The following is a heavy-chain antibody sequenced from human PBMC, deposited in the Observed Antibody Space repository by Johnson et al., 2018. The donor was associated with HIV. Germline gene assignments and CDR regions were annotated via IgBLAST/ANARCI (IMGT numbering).Heavy chain of an antibody. V-gene: IGHV3-33*08. Sequence: QVQLVESGGGVVQPGRSLRLSCAASGFSFSSYAMHWVRLAPGKGLEWVAVILYDGSNKEYVDSVKVRFTLSRDNAKNTLYLHMNSLRAEDTAVYYCARDDTMMHGFDSWGQGTMVTVSS. CDR2: ILYDGSNK. J-gene: IGHJ3*02. D-gene: IGHD3-22*01. CDR3: ARDDTMMHGFDS. CDR1: GFSFSSYA.